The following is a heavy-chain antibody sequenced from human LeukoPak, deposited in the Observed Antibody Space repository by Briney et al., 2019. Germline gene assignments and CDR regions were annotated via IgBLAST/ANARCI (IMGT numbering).Heavy chain of an antibody. V-gene: IGHV3-11*01. D-gene: IGHD3-9*01. CDR2: ISSSGSTI. CDR3: ASQYYDILTGYYLFDY. Sequence: KPGGSLRLSCAASGFTFSDYYMSWIRQAPGKGLEWVSYISSSGSTIYYADSVKGRFTISRDNAKNSLYLQMNSLRAEDTAVYYCASQYYDILTGYYLFDYWGQGTLVTVSS. J-gene: IGHJ4*02. CDR1: GFTFSDYY.